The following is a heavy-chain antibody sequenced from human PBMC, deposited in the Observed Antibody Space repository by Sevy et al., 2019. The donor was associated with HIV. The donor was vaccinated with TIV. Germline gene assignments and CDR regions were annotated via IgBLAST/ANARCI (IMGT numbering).Heavy chain of an antibody. J-gene: IGHJ6*03. CDR1: GFSFDSYG. CDR2: ISGSGTRT. V-gene: IGHV3-23*01. D-gene: IGHD3-22*01. Sequence: GGSLRLSCAVSGFSFDSYGMTWVRQAPGKGLEWVSGISGSGTRTYYADSVKGRFSISRDNSKNRLYLQMNSLRSEDTANYDCAEGGGGHYDPDEIGYYFYYYNMDVWGKGTTVTVSS. CDR3: AEGGGGHYDPDEIGYYFYYYNMDV.